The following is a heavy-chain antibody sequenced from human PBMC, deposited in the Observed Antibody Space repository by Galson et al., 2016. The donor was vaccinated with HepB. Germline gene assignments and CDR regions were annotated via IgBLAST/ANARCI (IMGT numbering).Heavy chain of an antibody. V-gene: IGHV5-51*01. CDR3: ARGGVTGTHGGY. D-gene: IGHD1-1*01. J-gene: IGHJ4*02. Sequence: QSGAEVKKPGESLKISCKGSGYSFTSYWIAWVRQMPGKGLEWMGIIYPGDSDVVYSPAFQGQVTISADKSATTAYLQWNSLKASDTAIYYCARGGVTGTHGGYWGQGTLVTVSS. CDR2: IYPGDSDV. CDR1: GYSFTSYW.